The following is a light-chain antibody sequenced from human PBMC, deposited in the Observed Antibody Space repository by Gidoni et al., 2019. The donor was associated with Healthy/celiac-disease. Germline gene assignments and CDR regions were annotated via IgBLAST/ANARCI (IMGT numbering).Light chain of an antibody. CDR3: MQALQKVT. Sequence: DIVMTQSPISLPVTPGEPASISCRSSQSLLHSNGYNYLDWYLQKPGQSPQLLIYLGSNRASGVPDRFSGSGSGTDFTLKISRVEAEDVGVYYCMQALQKVTFGQGTKLEIK. J-gene: IGKJ2*01. CDR1: QSLLHSNGYNY. CDR2: LGS. V-gene: IGKV2-28*01.